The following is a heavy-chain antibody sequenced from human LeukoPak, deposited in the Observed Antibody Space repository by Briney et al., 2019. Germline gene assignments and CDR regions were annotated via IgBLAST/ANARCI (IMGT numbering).Heavy chain of an antibody. V-gene: IGHV1-2*02. CDR1: GYTFTGYY. Sequence: ASVKVSCKASGYTFTGYYMHWVRQAPGQGLEWMGWINPNSGSTNYAQKFQGRVTMTRDASISTAYMELSRLRSDDTAVYYCASPSTAYCSSTSCYVFDYWGQGTLVTVSS. D-gene: IGHD2-2*01. CDR2: INPNSGST. CDR3: ASPSTAYCSSTSCYVFDY. J-gene: IGHJ4*02.